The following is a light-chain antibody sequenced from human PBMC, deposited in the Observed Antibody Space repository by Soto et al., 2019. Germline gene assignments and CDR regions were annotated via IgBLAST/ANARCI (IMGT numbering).Light chain of an antibody. CDR1: SSDVGSYNL. CDR2: EVS. J-gene: IGLJ1*01. Sequence: QSVLTQPASVSGSPGQSITISCTGTSSDVGSYNLVSWYQQHPGKAPKLMIYEVSKRPSGLSNRFSASKSGNTASLTISGLQAEDEAEYYCCSYARSSTYVFGTGTKLTVL. CDR3: CSYARSSTYV. V-gene: IGLV2-23*02.